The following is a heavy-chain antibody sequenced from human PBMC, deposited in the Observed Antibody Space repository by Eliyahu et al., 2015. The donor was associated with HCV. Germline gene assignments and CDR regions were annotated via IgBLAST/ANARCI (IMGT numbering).Heavy chain of an antibody. J-gene: IGHJ4*02. CDR3: VSWSGGNYV. V-gene: IGHV3-53*01. CDR1: TLIVSSRY. D-gene: IGHD4-23*01. CDR2: INRDGTT. Sequence: EVQLVESGGGLIQPGGSLRLSCASTLIVSSRYMTWVRQAPGKGLQWVSVINRDGTTRHADSVKGRFTVSRDNSQSTMYLQMNGLRAEDTAVYYCVSWSGGNYVWGQGTLVTVSS.